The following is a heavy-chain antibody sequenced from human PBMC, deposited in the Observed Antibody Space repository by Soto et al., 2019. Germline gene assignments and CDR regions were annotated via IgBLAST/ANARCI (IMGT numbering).Heavy chain of an antibody. CDR2: INEDGSTI. Sequence: EVQLVESGGGLVQPGGSLRLSCAASGFTFSSYWMHWVRQAPGKGLVWVSRINEDGSTINYADSVKGRFTISRDNAKNTLYPKMKSLRAEDPVVYYGTRGLGGRGGYWGQGTLVTVSS. J-gene: IGHJ4*02. V-gene: IGHV3-74*01. CDR3: TRGLGGRGGY. D-gene: IGHD3-16*01. CDR1: GFTFSSYW.